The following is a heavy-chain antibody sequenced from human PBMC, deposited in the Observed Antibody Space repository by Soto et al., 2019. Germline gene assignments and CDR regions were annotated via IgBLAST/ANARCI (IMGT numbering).Heavy chain of an antibody. J-gene: IGHJ4*02. Sequence: EVQLLESGGGLVQPGGSLRLSCAASGFTFSSFAMSWVRQAPGKGLEWVSTINKSGGSTYYADSVKGRFTISRDNSNNMLFLQINGLRAEDTAVYYCAKDPPTTGTTFDYWGRGTLFTVSS. D-gene: IGHD1-1*01. CDR2: INKSGGST. CDR1: GFTFSSFA. V-gene: IGHV3-23*01. CDR3: AKDPPTTGTTFDY.